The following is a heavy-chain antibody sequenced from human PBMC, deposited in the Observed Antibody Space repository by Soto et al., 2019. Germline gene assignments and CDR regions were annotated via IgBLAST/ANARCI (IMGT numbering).Heavy chain of an antibody. Sequence: ASVKVSCKASGYTFIGYYVHWVRQAPGQGLEWMGWLNPNSGGTNYAQKFQGWVTMTRDTSISTAYMELSRLRSDDTAVYYCARGEKATSPHFDYWGQGTLVTVSS. J-gene: IGHJ4*02. D-gene: IGHD5-12*01. CDR2: LNPNSGGT. CDR1: GYTFIGYY. CDR3: ARGEKATSPHFDY. V-gene: IGHV1-2*04.